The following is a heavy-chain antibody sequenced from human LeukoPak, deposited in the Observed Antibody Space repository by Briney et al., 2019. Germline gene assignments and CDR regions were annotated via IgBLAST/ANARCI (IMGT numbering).Heavy chain of an antibody. CDR1: GFTFSSYA. Sequence: GGSLRLSCAASGFTFSSYAMSWVRQAPGKGLEWVSIISGGGDGTYYADSVKGRFTISRDNSKNTLYLQMNSLRAEDTAVYYCTVWGIVVVVAAKVPGNWGQGTLVTVSS. CDR3: TVWGIVVVVAAKVPGN. CDR2: ISGGGDGT. D-gene: IGHD2-15*01. J-gene: IGHJ4*02. V-gene: IGHV3-23*01.